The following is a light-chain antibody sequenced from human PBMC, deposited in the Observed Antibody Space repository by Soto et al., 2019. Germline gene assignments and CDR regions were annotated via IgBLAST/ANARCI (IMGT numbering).Light chain of an antibody. CDR1: QSVRNN. J-gene: IGKJ2*01. CDR3: QQYDNWPPYT. V-gene: IGKV3-15*01. Sequence: EIVMTQSPATLSVSPGERATLSCRASQSVRNNLAWYQQKPGQAPSLLIYGASTRATGIPARFSGSGSGTEFTLTISSLQSEDFAVYYCQQYDNWPPYTFGQGTKVDIK. CDR2: GAS.